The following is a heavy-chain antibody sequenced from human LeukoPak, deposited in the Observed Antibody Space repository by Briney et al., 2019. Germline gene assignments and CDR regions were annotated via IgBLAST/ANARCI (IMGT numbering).Heavy chain of an antibody. CDR1: GFTFSSYW. CDR3: TRVIVAVPGYFDYFDF. J-gene: IGHJ4*02. Sequence: GGSLRLSCAASGFTFSSYWMSWVRQAPGKGLEWVANINEDGSNKWHLGSVKGRFTVSRDNARNALYLQMNSLRVEDTAVYYCTRVIVAVPGYFDYFDFWGQGALVTVSS. V-gene: IGHV3-7*01. D-gene: IGHD6-19*01. CDR2: INEDGSNK.